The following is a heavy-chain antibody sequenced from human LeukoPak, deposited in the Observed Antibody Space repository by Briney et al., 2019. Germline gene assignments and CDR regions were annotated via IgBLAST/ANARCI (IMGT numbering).Heavy chain of an antibody. Sequence: SETLSLTCTVSGGSISSYYWSWIRQPPGKGLEWIGYIYYSGSTNYNPSLKSRVTISVDTSKNQSSLKLSSVTAADTAVYYCARGDILTGYSNFDYWGQGTLVTVSS. J-gene: IGHJ4*02. D-gene: IGHD3-9*01. CDR1: GGSISSYY. CDR2: IYYSGST. CDR3: ARGDILTGYSNFDY. V-gene: IGHV4-59*01.